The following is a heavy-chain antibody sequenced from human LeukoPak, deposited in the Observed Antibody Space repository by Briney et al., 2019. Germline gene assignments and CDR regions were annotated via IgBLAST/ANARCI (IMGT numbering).Heavy chain of an antibody. D-gene: IGHD2-2*01. J-gene: IGHJ5*02. CDR2: ISGSGGST. CDR3: AKRGYCSVASCYVLDWFDP. CDR1: GFTFSSYA. Sequence: GGSLRLSCAASGFTFSSYAMSWVRQAPGKGLEWVSAISGSGGSTYYADSVKGRFTISRDNSKNTLYLQMNSLRAEDTAVYYCAKRGYCSVASCYVLDWFDPWGQGTLVTVSS. V-gene: IGHV3-23*01.